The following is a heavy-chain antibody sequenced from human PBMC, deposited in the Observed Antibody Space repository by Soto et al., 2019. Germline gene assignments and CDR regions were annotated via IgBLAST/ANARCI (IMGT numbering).Heavy chain of an antibody. J-gene: IGHJ4*02. V-gene: IGHV1-46*01. Sequence: QVQLVQSGAEVKKPGASVKVSCKASGYTFTSYYMHWVRQAPGQGLEWMGVIIPSGGGTNYAQNFRGRVTMTRDTYTSTVYMELSSLRSEDTALYYCARELGGTIAGGFDSWGRGTLVTVSS. CDR1: GYTFTSYY. D-gene: IGHD1-1*01. CDR2: IIPSGGGT. CDR3: ARELGGTIAGGFDS.